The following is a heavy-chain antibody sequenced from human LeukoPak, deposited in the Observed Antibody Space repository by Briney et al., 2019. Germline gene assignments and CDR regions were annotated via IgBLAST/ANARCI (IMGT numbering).Heavy chain of an antibody. J-gene: IGHJ4*02. V-gene: IGHV3-21*01. Sequence: PGGSLRLSCAASGFTFSSYAMSWVRQAPGKGLEWVSSISSSSSYIYYADSVKGRFTISRDNAKNSLYLQMNSLRAEDTAVYYCARCTKLNGGYYFDYWGQGTLVTVSS. CDR3: ARCTKLNGGYYFDY. CDR1: GFTFSSYA. CDR2: ISSSSSYI. D-gene: IGHD3-16*01.